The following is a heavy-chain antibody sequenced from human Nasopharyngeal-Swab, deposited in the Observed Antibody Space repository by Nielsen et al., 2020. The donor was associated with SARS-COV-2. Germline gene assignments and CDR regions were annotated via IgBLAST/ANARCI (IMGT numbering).Heavy chain of an antibody. V-gene: IGHV4-34*01. CDR2: INHSGST. CDR1: GGSFSGYY. CDR3: ASFILTGYPWY. J-gene: IGHJ4*02. Sequence: SETLSLTCAVYGGSFSGYYWSWIRQPPGKGLEWIGEINHSGSTNYNPSLKSRVTISVDTSKNQFSLKLRSVTAADTAVYYCASFILTGYPWYWGQGTLVTVSS. D-gene: IGHD3-9*01.